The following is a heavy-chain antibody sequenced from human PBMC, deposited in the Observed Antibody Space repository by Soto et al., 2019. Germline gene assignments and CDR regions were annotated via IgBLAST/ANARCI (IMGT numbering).Heavy chain of an antibody. CDR2: ISGSGGST. Sequence: EVQLLESGGGLVQPGGSLRLSCAASGFTFSSYAMSWVRQAPGKGLEWVSAISGSGGSTYYADSVKGRFTISRDNSKNTLYLQMNSLRAEDTAVYYCAKDFMGGYYFNGWFDPWGQGTLVTVSS. D-gene: IGHD3-22*01. CDR1: GFTFSSYA. CDR3: AKDFMGGYYFNGWFDP. V-gene: IGHV3-23*01. J-gene: IGHJ5*02.